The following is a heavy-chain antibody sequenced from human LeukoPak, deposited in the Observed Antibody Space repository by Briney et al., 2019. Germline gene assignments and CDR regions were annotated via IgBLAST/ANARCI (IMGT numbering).Heavy chain of an antibody. Sequence: GGSLRLSCATSGFTFSSNAMTWVRQAPGKGLEWVSAISGSGGSAYYADSVKGRFTISRDNSKNTLYLQMNSLRAEDTAVYYCAKPYYDFWSGYYYFDYWGQGTLVTVSS. CDR1: GFTFSSNA. CDR3: AKPYYDFWSGYYYFDY. D-gene: IGHD3-3*01. V-gene: IGHV3-23*01. CDR2: ISGSGGSA. J-gene: IGHJ4*02.